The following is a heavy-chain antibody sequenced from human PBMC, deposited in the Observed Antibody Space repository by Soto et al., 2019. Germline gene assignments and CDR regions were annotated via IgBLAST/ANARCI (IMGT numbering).Heavy chain of an antibody. D-gene: IGHD3-22*01. J-gene: IGHJ4*02. CDR2: ISTYNGNT. Sequence: QVQLVQSGAEVKKPGASVKVSCKASGYTFNTYGVSWVRQAPGQGLDWMGWISTYNGNTKYADRLQGRVTMTTDTTTSTAYMEVSNLKSDDTAVYYCARGPTDYSDSSGNYFLDYWGQGTLVTVSS. V-gene: IGHV1-18*01. CDR3: ARGPTDYSDSSGNYFLDY. CDR1: GYTFNTYG.